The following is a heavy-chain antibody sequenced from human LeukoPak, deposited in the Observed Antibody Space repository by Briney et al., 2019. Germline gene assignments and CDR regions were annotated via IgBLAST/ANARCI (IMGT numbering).Heavy chain of an antibody. CDR1: GFTFSSYS. CDR2: ISSSSSYI. V-gene: IGHV3-21*01. CDR3: ARGRYGSGSYAAN. Sequence: GGSLRLSCAASGFTFSSYSMNWVRQAPGKGLEWVSSISSSSSYIYYADSVKGRFTISRDNAKNSLYPQMNSLRAEDTAVYYCARGRYGSGSYAANWGQGTLVTVSS. J-gene: IGHJ4*02. D-gene: IGHD3-10*01.